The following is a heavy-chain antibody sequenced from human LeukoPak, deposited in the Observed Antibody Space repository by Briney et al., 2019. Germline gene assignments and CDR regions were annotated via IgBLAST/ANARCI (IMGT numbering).Heavy chain of an antibody. CDR3: ARVNDSSGYSNYFDY. CDR2: IYYSGST. Sequence: SETLSLTCTVSGGSISSGDYYWSWIHQPPGKGLEWIGYIYYSGSTYYNPSLKSRVTISVDTSKNQFSLKLSSVTAADTAVYYCARVNDSSGYSNYFDYWGQGTLVTVSS. CDR1: GGSISSGDYY. D-gene: IGHD3-22*01. J-gene: IGHJ4*02. V-gene: IGHV4-30-4*01.